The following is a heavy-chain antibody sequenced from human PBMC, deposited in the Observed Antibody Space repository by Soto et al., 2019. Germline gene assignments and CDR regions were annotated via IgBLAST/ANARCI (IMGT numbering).Heavy chain of an antibody. CDR2: IKQDGSEK. CDR1: GFTFSSYW. Sequence: PGWSLRLSCAAAGFTFSSYWMSWVRQAPGKGLEWVANIKQDGSEKYYVDSVKGRFTISRDNAKNSLYLQMNSLRAEDTAVYYCARDPALRAHDYWGQGTLFTVSS. J-gene: IGHJ4*02. CDR3: ARDPALRAHDY. V-gene: IGHV3-7*03. D-gene: IGHD5-12*01.